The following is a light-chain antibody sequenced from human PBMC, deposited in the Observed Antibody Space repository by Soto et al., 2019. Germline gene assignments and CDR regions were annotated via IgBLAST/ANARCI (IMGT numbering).Light chain of an antibody. Sequence: QSALTQPASVSGYPGQSITISCTGTSSDVGGYNYVSWYQQHPGKAPKLMIYDVSNRPSEVYNSFSGTKSGITASLTISGVQAGEEGNHYRSSYPGTRTLVVFCRGTKLTVL. CDR1: SSDVGGYNY. V-gene: IGLV2-14*01. J-gene: IGLJ2*01. CDR2: DVS. CDR3: SSYPGTRTLVV.